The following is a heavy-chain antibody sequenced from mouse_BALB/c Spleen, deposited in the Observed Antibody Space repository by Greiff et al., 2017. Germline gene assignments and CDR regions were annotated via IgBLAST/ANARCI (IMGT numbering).Heavy chain of an antibody. V-gene: IGHV1-15*01. Sequence: VQLQQSGAELVRPGASVTLSCKASGYTFTDYEMHWVKQTPVHGLEWIGAIDPETGGTAYNQKFKGKATLTADKSSSTAYMELRSLTSEDSAVYYCTYGPSFAYWGQGTLVTVSA. CDR1: GYTFTDYE. D-gene: IGHD1-1*02. CDR3: TYGPSFAY. J-gene: IGHJ3*01. CDR2: IDPETGGT.